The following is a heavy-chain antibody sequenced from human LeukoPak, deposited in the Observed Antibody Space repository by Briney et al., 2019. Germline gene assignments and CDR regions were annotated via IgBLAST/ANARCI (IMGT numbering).Heavy chain of an antibody. CDR2: ISDSGGRT. Sequence: GGSLRLSCAASGFTFSSYAMSWVRQAPGRGLEWVSAISDSGGRTYYADFVKGRFTISRDNSENTLFLQMSSLRAEDTATYYCAKHYGSGTYYNYFTYCGQGTLVSVSS. CDR3: AKHYGSGTYYNYFTY. CDR1: GFTFSSYA. D-gene: IGHD3-10*01. J-gene: IGHJ4*02. V-gene: IGHV3-23*01.